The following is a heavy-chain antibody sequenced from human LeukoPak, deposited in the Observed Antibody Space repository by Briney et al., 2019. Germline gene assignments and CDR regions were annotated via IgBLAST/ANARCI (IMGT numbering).Heavy chain of an antibody. Sequence: SETLSLTCTVSGGSISSSSYYWGWIRQPPGKGLEWIGSIYYSGSTYYNPSLKSRVTISVDTSKNQFSLKLSSVTAADTAVYYCARDRARYSSIWATGPDGMDVWGQGTTVTVSS. CDR1: GGSISSSSYY. CDR3: ARDRARYSSIWATGPDGMDV. D-gene: IGHD6-13*01. V-gene: IGHV4-39*02. CDR2: IYYSGST. J-gene: IGHJ6*02.